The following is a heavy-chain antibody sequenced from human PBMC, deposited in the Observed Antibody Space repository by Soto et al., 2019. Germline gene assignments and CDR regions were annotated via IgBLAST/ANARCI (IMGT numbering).Heavy chain of an antibody. V-gene: IGHV3-15*01. CDR1: GFTFSNAW. J-gene: IGHJ6*02. Sequence: GSLRLSCAASGFTFSNAWMSWVRQAPGKGLEWVGRIKSKTDGGTTDYAAPVKGRFTISRDDSKNTLYLQMNSPKTEDTAVYYCTTVKEYYYYGMDVWGQGTTVTVSS. CDR3: TTVKEYYYYGMDV. CDR2: IKSKTDGGTT.